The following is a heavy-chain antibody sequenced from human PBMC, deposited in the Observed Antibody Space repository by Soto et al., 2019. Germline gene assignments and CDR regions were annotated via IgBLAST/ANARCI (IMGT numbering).Heavy chain of an antibody. V-gene: IGHV3-30*18. D-gene: IGHD3-22*01. CDR2: ISYDGSNK. CDR3: AKDLPLKHHYDSPSYYPDY. J-gene: IGHJ4*02. CDR1: GFTFSSYG. Sequence: GGSLRLCCADSGFTFSSYGMHWVRQAAGKGLECVAVISYDGSNKYYADSVKGRFTISRDKSKNTLYLQMNSLRAEDTAVYYCAKDLPLKHHYDSPSYYPDYWGQRALVTVSS.